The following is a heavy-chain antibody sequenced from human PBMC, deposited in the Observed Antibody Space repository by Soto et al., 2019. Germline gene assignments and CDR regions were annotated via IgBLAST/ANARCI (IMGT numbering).Heavy chain of an antibody. J-gene: IGHJ3*01. CDR1: GGTFSSYA. CDR2: IIPIFGTA. Sequence: QVQLVQSGAEVKKPGSSVKVSCKASGGTFSSYAISWVRQAPGQGLEWMGGIIPIFGTANYAQKFQGRVTMTADESTSTVYMELSSMRSEDTAVYYCARDRYYFDSSGYCLSWGQGTMVTVSS. CDR3: ARDRYYFDSSGYCLS. D-gene: IGHD3-22*01. V-gene: IGHV1-69*12.